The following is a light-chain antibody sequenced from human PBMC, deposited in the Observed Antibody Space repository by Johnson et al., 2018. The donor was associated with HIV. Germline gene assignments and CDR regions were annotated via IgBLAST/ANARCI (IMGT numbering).Light chain of an antibody. J-gene: IGLJ1*01. CDR2: ENN. V-gene: IGLV1-51*02. Sequence: QSLFTQPPSVSAAPGQKVTISCSGSSSNIGNNYVSWYRHLPGTAPKLLIYENNTRPSGIPDRFSGSTSATSATLGITGLQTGDEADYYCGTWHSSLNGYVFGSGTKVTVL. CDR3: GTWHSSLNGYV. CDR1: SSNIGNNY.